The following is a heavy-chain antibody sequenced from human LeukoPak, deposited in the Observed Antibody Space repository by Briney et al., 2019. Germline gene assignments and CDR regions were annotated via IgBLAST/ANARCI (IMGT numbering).Heavy chain of an antibody. J-gene: IGHJ3*02. CDR2: INHSGST. Sequence: SETLSLTCAVYGGSFSGYYWSWIRQPPGKGLEWIGEINHSGSTNYNPSLKSRVTISVDTSKNQFSLKLSSVTAADTAVYYCAGGWYSSSHDAFDIWGQGTMVTVSS. CDR3: AGGWYSSSHDAFDI. V-gene: IGHV4-34*01. CDR1: GGSFSGYY. D-gene: IGHD6-13*01.